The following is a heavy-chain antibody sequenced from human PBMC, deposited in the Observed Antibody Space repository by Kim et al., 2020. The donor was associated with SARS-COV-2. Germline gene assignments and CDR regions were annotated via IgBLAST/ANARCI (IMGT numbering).Heavy chain of an antibody. Sequence: EAASVKGRFTISRDHSKNTVYLQMNSLTVEDTAEYFCARDGGGPAYWFFNLWGRGTQVSVSS. D-gene: IGHD2-15*01. V-gene: IGHV3-53*01. CDR3: ARDGGGPAYWFFNL. J-gene: IGHJ2*01.